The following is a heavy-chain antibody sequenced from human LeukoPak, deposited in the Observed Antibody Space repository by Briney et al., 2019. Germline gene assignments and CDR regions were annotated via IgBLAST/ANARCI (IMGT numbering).Heavy chain of an antibody. V-gene: IGHV3-20*04. CDR1: GFTFDVYA. Sequence: GGSLRLSCAASGFTFDVYAVTWVRQAPGKGLEWVSGFNWNGDNPSYADSVKGRFTIPRDNAKNSLSLQMNSLRAEDTAFYYCARVGNSGSFYYFDCGGQGTLVTVSS. D-gene: IGHD1-26*01. J-gene: IGHJ4*02. CDR3: ARVGNSGSFYYFDC. CDR2: FNWNGDNP.